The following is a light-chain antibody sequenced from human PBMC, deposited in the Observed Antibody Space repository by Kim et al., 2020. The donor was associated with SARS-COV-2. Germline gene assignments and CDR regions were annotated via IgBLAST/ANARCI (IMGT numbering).Light chain of an antibody. Sequence: KTITISCTGSSGSIASNYVQWYQQRPGSAPTTLIYEDNQRPSGVPDRFSGSIDSSSNAASLTISGLKTEDEADYYCQSYDSSSNWVFGGVTKLTVL. CDR3: QSYDSSSNWV. CDR2: EDN. CDR1: SGSIASNY. V-gene: IGLV6-57*02. J-gene: IGLJ3*02.